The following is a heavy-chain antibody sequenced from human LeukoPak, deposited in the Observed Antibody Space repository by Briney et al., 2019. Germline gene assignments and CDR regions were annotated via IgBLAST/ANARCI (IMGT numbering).Heavy chain of an antibody. CDR1: GYTFTSYG. D-gene: IGHD2-2*01. V-gene: IGHV1-18*01. CDR3: ARRYCSSTNCYDVKSLFDY. J-gene: IGHJ4*02. CDR2: ISAYNGNT. Sequence: SVKVSCKASGYTFTSYGISWVRQAPGQGLEWMGWISAYNGNTNYAQKLQGRVTMTTDTSTSTAYMELSRLRSDDTAVYYCARRYCSSTNCYDVKSLFDYWGQGTLVTVSS.